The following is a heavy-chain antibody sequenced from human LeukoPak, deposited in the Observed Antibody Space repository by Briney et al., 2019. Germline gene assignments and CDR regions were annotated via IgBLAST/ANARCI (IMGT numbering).Heavy chain of an antibody. CDR1: GGTFSSYA. D-gene: IGHD3-22*01. J-gene: IGHJ4*02. V-gene: IGHV1-69*04. CDR3: ARGHDSSGYHHS. Sequence: GASVKVSCKASGGTFSSYAISWVRQAPGQGLEWVGRIIPILGIANYAQKFQGRVTITADKSTSTAYMELSSLRSEDTAVYYCARGHDSSGYHHSWGQGTLVTVSS. CDR2: IIPILGIA.